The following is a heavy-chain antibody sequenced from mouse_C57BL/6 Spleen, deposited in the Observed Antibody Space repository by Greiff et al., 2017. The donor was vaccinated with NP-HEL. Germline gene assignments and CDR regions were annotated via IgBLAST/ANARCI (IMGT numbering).Heavy chain of an antibody. V-gene: IGHV5-17*01. D-gene: IGHD1-1*01. CDR3: ATGSTLYAMDY. CDR2: ISSGSSTI. J-gene: IGHJ4*01. CDR1: GFTFSDYG. Sequence: DVKLVESGGGLVKPGGSLKLSCAASGFTFSDYGMHWVRQAPEKGLEWVAYISSGSSTIYYADTVKGRFTISRDNAKNTLFLQMTSLRSEDTAMYYCATGSTLYAMDYWGQGTSVTVSS.